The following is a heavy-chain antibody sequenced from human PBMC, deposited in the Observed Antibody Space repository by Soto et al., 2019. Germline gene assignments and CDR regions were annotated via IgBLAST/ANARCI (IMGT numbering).Heavy chain of an antibody. V-gene: IGHV3-23*01. CDR1: GFTFSSYA. J-gene: IGHJ3*02. Sequence: GGSLRLSCAASGFTFSSYAMSWVRQAPGKGLEWVSAISGSGGSTYYADSVKGRFTISRDNSKNTLYLQMNSLRAEDTAVYYCARRGRTYYYDSSGYGDAFDIWGQGTMVTVSS. CDR2: ISGSGGST. D-gene: IGHD3-22*01. CDR3: ARRGRTYYYDSSGYGDAFDI.